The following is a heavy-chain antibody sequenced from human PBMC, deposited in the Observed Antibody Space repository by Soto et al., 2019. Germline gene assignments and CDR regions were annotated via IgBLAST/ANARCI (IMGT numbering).Heavy chain of an antibody. CDR3: AKDLKYYDSSGTFDY. CDR2: ISGSGGST. V-gene: IGHV3-23*01. J-gene: IGHJ4*02. D-gene: IGHD3-22*01. Sequence: GGSLRLSCAASGFTFSSYAMSWVRQAPGKGLEWVSAISGSGGSTYYADSVKGRFTISRDNSKSTLYLEMNSLIAEDTAVYYGAKDLKYYDSSGTFDYWGQGTLVTVSS. CDR1: GFTFSSYA.